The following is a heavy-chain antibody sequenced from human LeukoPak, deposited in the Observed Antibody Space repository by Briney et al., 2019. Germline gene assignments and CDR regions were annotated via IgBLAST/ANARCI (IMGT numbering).Heavy chain of an antibody. Sequence: PGESLTLSCVASGFTFSSYEMNWVRQPPGKALEWLSYITSSDSTTHHADSVTGRLIISRDDAQNSPYFQINSRRAHDTAVYYCASRYSSGWKDYWGQGTLVTVSS. CDR2: ITSSDSTT. CDR1: GFTFSSYE. J-gene: IGHJ4*02. CDR3: ASRYSSGWKDY. V-gene: IGHV3-48*03. D-gene: IGHD6-19*01.